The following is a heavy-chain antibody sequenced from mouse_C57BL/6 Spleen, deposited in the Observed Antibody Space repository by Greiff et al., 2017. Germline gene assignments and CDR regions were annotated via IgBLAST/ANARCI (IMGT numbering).Heavy chain of an antibody. CDR1: GFNIKDDY. CDR3: TTNVYAMDY. J-gene: IGHJ4*01. V-gene: IGHV14-4*01. CDR2: IDPGNGDT. Sequence: VQLQQSGAELVRPGASVKLSCTASGFNIKDDYMHWVKQRPEQGLEWIGWIDPGNGDTEYASKFQGKATITADTSSNPPYLQLSSLTSEDTAVYYCTTNVYAMDYWGQGTSVTVSS.